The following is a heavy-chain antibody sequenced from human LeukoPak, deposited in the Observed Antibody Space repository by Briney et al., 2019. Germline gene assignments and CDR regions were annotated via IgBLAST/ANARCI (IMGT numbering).Heavy chain of an antibody. J-gene: IGHJ4*02. D-gene: IGHD5-24*01. CDR1: GGSISSYY. CDR3: AQGRWLQCFDY. Sequence: SETLSLTCTVSGGSISSYYWSWIRQSPGKGLEWIGYIYYSGRTNYNSSLKSRVTISLDMSKNQFSLKLSSVTAADTAVYYCAQGRWLQCFDYWGQGTLVTVSS. V-gene: IGHV4-59*01. CDR2: IYYSGRT.